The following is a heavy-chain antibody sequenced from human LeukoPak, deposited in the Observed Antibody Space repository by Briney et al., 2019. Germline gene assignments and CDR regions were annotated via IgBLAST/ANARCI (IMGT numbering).Heavy chain of an antibody. Sequence: GGSLRLSCAASGLTFSSYSMNWVRQAPGKGLEWVSYISGSGNTIYYAESVKGRFTISRDNAKNSLYLQMISLRDEDTAVYYCARAAPSGYDDSRAYYSYYFDYWGQGTLVTVSS. CDR3: ARAAPSGYDDSRAYYSYYFDY. V-gene: IGHV3-48*02. J-gene: IGHJ4*02. CDR1: GLTFSSYS. D-gene: IGHD3-22*01. CDR2: ISGSGNTI.